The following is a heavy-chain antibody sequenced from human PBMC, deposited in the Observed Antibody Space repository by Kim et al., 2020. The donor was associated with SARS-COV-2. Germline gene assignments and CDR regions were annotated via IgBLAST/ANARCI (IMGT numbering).Heavy chain of an antibody. CDR3: TTWGFK. CDR2: KAAGETT. D-gene: IGHD3-16*01. J-gene: IGHJ1*01. Sequence: KAAGETTEYAAPVKGRFSIARDDSKNTVYLQLNSLKTEDSAVYYCTTWGFKWGQGTLVTVSS. V-gene: IGHV3-15*05.